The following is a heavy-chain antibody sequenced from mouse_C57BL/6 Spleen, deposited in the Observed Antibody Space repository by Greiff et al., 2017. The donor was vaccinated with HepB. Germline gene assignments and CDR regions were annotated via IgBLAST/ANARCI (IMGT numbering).Heavy chain of an antibody. CDR1: GYSITSGYY. J-gene: IGHJ2*01. CDR3: ARGSKKGFGYFDD. V-gene: IGHV3-6*01. CDR2: ISYDGSN. Sequence: EVQLQQSGPGLVKPSQSLSLTCSVTGYSITSGYYWNWIRQFPGNKLEWMGYISYDGSNNYNPSLKNRISITRDTSKNQFFLKLNSVTTEDTATYYCARGSKKGFGYFDDWGQGTTLTVSS.